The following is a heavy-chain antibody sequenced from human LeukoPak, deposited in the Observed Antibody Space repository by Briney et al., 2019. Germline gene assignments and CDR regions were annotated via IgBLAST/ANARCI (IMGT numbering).Heavy chain of an antibody. CDR3: ARDPDYGGNVWFDP. D-gene: IGHD4-23*01. J-gene: IGHJ5*02. CDR2: IYGGGTT. V-gene: IGHV3-66*01. CDR1: GFTFSSYE. Sequence: GGSLRLSCAASGFTFSSYEMNWVRQAPGKGLEWVSIIYGGGTTYYADSVKGRFTISRDNSKNTLYLQMNSLRAEDTAVYYCARDPDYGGNVWFDPWGQGTLVTVSS.